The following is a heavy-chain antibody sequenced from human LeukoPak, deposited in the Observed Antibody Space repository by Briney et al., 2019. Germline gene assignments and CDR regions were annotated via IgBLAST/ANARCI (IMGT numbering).Heavy chain of an antibody. J-gene: IGHJ4*02. CDR3: SSHWAQQVVSDY. CDR2: ISYDGKNK. D-gene: IGHD6-13*01. CDR1: GFSFSSYG. Sequence: GGSLRLSCAASGFSFSSYGMHWVRQAPGKGLEWVAVISYDGKNKYYADAVKGRFTISRDNSKNTLYLQMNSLRPEDTAVYYCSSHWAQQVVSDYWGQGTLVTVSS. V-gene: IGHV3-30*03.